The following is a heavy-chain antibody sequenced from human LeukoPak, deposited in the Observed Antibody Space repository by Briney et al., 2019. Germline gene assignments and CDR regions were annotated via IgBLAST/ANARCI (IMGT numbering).Heavy chain of an antibody. V-gene: IGHV3-33*01. D-gene: IGHD4-17*01. Sequence: RSLRLSCAASGFTFSSYGMHWVRQAPGKGLEWVAVIWYDGSNKYCADSVKGRFTISRDNSKNTLYLQMNSLRAEDTAVYYCASTTVTTSVYYYYYYGMDVWGQGTTVTVSS. J-gene: IGHJ6*02. CDR1: GFTFSSYG. CDR3: ASTTVTTSVYYYYYYGMDV. CDR2: IWYDGSNK.